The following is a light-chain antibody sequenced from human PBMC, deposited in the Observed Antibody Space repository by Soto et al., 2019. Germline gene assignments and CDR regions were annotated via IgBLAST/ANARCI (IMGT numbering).Light chain of an antibody. CDR1: NRDVGAHDW. Sequence: QSALTQPASVSGSHGQSITIACTGTNRDVGAHDWVSWYQQHPGKAPRLMIYGVSNRPSGVSNLFSGSKSGNTASLTISGLPSEDEADNYCRSSTTSTTVEFGEGTKLTVL. J-gene: IGLJ2*01. CDR3: RSSTTSTTVE. CDR2: GVS. V-gene: IGLV2-14*01.